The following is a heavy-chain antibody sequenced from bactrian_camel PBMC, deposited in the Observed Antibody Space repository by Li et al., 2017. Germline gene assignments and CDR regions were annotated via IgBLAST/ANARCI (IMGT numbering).Heavy chain of an antibody. CDR1: GYTYNGYC. Sequence: HVQLVESGGGLVQPGGSLKLSCAASGYTYNGYCMGWFRLAPGKEREGVAIIDTDGSTFYADSVAGRFTISQDNSKNMLYLQMNGLQPEDTAVYFCAADAGTATYCSGFPRGQGTQVTVS. CDR2: IDTDGST. D-gene: IGHD3*01. V-gene: IGHV3S1*01. J-gene: IGHJ4*01.